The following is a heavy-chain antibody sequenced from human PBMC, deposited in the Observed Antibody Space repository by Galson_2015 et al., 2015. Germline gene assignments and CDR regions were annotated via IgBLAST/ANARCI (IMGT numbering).Heavy chain of an antibody. J-gene: IGHJ5*02. V-gene: IGHV1-3*01. CDR1: GYTFTSYA. CDR3: AIDPGYCSSTSCYSGGNNWFDP. CDR2: INAGNGNT. D-gene: IGHD2-2*01. Sequence: SVKVSCKASGYTFTSYAMHWVRQAPGQRLEWMGWINAGNGNTKYSQKFQGRVTITRDTSASTAYMELSSLRSEDTAVYYCAIDPGYCSSTSCYSGGNNWFDPWGQGTLVTVSS.